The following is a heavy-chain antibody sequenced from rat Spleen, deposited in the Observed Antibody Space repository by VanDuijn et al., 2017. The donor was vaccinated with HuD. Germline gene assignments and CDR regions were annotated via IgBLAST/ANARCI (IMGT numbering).Heavy chain of an antibody. CDR3: TRENWVLDY. V-gene: IGHV5-29*01. Sequence: EVQLVESGGGLVQPGRSLKLSCAASGLTYSNYVMAWVRQAPTKGLEWVATISYDGSSTYYRDSVKGRFTISRDNAKSTLYLQMNSLRSEDTATYYCTRENWVLDYWGQGVLVTVSS. D-gene: IGHD5-1*01. CDR1: GLTYSNYV. J-gene: IGHJ2*01. CDR2: ISYDGSST.